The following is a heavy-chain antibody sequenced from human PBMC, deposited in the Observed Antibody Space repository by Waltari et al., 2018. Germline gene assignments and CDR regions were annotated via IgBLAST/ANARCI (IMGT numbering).Heavy chain of an antibody. D-gene: IGHD3-10*01. J-gene: IGHJ6*02. CDR3: ARGTMVRGHYYYYGMDV. V-gene: IGHV1-69*04. CDR1: GGPFSRYA. Sequence: QVQLVQSGAEVKKPGSSVKVSCKASGGPFSRYAISWVRQALGQGLEWMGRIIPILGIANYAQKFQGRVTITADKSTSTAYMELSSLRSEDTAVYYCARGTMVRGHYYYYGMDVWGQGTTVTVSS. CDR2: IIPILGIA.